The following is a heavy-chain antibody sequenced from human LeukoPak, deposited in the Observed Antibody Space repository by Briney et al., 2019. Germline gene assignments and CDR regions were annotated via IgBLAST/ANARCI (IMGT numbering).Heavy chain of an antibody. Sequence: GGSLRLSCAASGFTFSSYAMSWVRQAPGKGLEWVAVIRSDGSSEYYADSVKGRFIISRDNSKNTLYLQMNSLRAEDTAVYYCARYCRGGPCYVGLIWGQGTLVTVSS. D-gene: IGHD2-15*01. V-gene: IGHV3-33*08. CDR3: ARYCRGGPCYVGLI. J-gene: IGHJ4*02. CDR1: GFTFSSYA. CDR2: IRSDGSSE.